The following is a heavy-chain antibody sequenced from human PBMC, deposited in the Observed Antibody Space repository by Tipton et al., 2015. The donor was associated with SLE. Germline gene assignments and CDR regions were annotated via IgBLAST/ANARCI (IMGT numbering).Heavy chain of an antibody. CDR3: ASRVITIFGIEDAFDI. CDR1: DGSISRYY. Sequence: TLSLTCTLSDGSISRYYWSWIRQPPGKGLEWIGYIYYSGGSNYNPSLKSRVTISVDTSKNQFSLKLSSVTAADTAVYYCASRVITIFGIEDAFDIWGQGTMVTVSS. J-gene: IGHJ3*02. V-gene: IGHV4-59*01. CDR2: IYYSGGS. D-gene: IGHD3-3*01.